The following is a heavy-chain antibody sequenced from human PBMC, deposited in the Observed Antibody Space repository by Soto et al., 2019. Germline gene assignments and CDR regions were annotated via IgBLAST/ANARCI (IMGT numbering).Heavy chain of an antibody. CDR1: GYTFTSYD. J-gene: IGHJ5*02. V-gene: IGHV1-8*01. CDR3: ASGLSSWNWGRWFDP. CDR2: MNPNSGNT. D-gene: IGHD6-13*01. Sequence: QVQLVQSGAEVKKPGASVKVSCKASGYTFTSYDINWVRQATGQGLEWMGWMNPNSGNTGYAQKCQDRVTMTRNTSISTAYMELSSLRSEETAVYYCASGLSSWNWGRWFDPWGQRTLVTVSS.